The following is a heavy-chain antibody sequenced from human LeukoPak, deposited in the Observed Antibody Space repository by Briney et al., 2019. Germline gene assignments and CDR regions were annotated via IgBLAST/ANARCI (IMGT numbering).Heavy chain of an antibody. CDR3: AKDMQRWLQLCGGYDY. CDR1: GFTFSSNE. D-gene: IGHD5-24*01. Sequence: PGGSLRLSCAASGFTFSSNEMNWVRQAPGKGLEWVSYISSSGSTIYYADSVKGRLTISRDNAKNSLYLQMNSLRAEDMALYYCAKDMQRWLQLCGGYDYWGQGTLVTVSS. J-gene: IGHJ4*02. V-gene: IGHV3-48*03. CDR2: ISSSGSTI.